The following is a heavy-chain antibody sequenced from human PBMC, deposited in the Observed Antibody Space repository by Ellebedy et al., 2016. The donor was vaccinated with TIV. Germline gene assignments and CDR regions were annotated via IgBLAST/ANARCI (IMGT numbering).Heavy chain of an antibody. Sequence: GGSLRLSXAASGFTFSNYNMNWVRQAPGKGLEWVSYISDSSSTIYYADSVKGRFTISRDNAKNSLYLHMNSLRDEDTAVYYCARLHCSGGSCYNDYWGQGTLVSVSS. D-gene: IGHD2-15*01. V-gene: IGHV3-48*02. CDR3: ARLHCSGGSCYNDY. J-gene: IGHJ4*02. CDR1: GFTFSNYN. CDR2: ISDSSSTI.